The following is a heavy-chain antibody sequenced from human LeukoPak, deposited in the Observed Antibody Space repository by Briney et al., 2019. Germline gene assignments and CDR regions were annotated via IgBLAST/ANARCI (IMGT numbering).Heavy chain of an antibody. D-gene: IGHD2-2*01. CDR2: ISGSGGST. CDR3: AKGGCSSTSCYRGSPFDY. J-gene: IGHJ4*02. Sequence: QAGGSLRLSCAASGFTFSSYVMSWVRQAPGKGLEWVSAISGSGGSTYYADSVKGRFTISRDNSKNTLYLQMNSLRAEDTAVYYCAKGGCSSTSCYRGSPFDYWGQGTLVTVSS. CDR1: GFTFSSYV. V-gene: IGHV3-23*01.